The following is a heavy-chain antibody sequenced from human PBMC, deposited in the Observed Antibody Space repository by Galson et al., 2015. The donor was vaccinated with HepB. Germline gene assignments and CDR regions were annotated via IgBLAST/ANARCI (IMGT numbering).Heavy chain of an antibody. CDR2: IYYSGTT. D-gene: IGHD6-13*01. CDR3: TRVRGAAGARAEY. CDR1: GYSISSGYY. V-gene: IGHV4-38-2*02. J-gene: IGHJ4*02. Sequence: ETLSLTCTVSGYSISSGYYWGWIRQPPGKGLEWIASIYYSGTTYYNPSLQSRVTMSVDTSKNQFSLKVSSVTAADTAVYYCTRVRGAAGARAEYWGQGTLVTVSS.